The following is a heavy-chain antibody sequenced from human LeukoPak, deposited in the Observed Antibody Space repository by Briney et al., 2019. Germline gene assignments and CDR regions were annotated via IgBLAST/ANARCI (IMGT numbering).Heavy chain of an antibody. V-gene: IGHV3-21*01. D-gene: IGHD5-18*01. CDR1: GFTFSSYS. CDR2: ISSSSSYI. J-gene: IGHJ4*02. CDR3: ARHVPGYSYGYDY. Sequence: KTGGSLRLSCAASGFTFSSYSMNWVRQAPGKGLEWVSSISSSSSYIYYADSVKGRFTSSRDNAKNSLYLQMNSLRAEDTAVYYCARHVPGYSYGYDYWGQGTLVTVSS.